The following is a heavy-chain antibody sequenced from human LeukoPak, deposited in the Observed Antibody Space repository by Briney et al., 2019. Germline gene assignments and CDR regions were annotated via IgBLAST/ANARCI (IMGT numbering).Heavy chain of an antibody. CDR1: GGSISSHY. J-gene: IGHJ4*02. Sequence: SETLSLTCTVSGGSISSHYWSWIRQPPGKGLEWIGYIYYSGSTNYNPSLKSRVTISVDTSKNQFSLKLSSVTAADTAVYYCARGDSSWCLWGQGTLVTVSS. CDR2: IYYSGST. V-gene: IGHV4-59*11. CDR3: ARGDSSWCL. D-gene: IGHD6-13*01.